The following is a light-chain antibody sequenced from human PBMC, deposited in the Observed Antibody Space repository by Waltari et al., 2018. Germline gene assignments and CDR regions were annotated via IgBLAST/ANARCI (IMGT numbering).Light chain of an antibody. CDR2: RSN. CDR3: AAWDDSLSAWV. CDR1: NSNIGSNY. Sequence: QSVLTRPPSASGTPGQRVTISSSGSNSNIGSNYVYWYQQLPGTAPKLLIYRSNQRLSGVPDRFSASKSGTSASLAISGLRSEYEADYYCAAWDDSLSAWVFGGGTKLTVL. V-gene: IGLV1-47*01. J-gene: IGLJ3*02.